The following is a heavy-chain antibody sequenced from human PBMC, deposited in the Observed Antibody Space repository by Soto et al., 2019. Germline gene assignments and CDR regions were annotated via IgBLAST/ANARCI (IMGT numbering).Heavy chain of an antibody. V-gene: IGHV3-33*08. CDR3: ARGFGNYCSSTSCYVYYYYYYMDV. CDR2: IWYDGSNK. Sequence: GGSLRLSCAASGFTFSSYAMHWVRQAPGKGLEWVAVIWYDGSNKYYADSVKGRFTISRDNSKNTLYLQMNSLRAEDTAVYYCARGFGNYCSSTSCYVYYYYYYMDVWGKGTTVTVSS. D-gene: IGHD2-2*01. J-gene: IGHJ6*03. CDR1: GFTFSSYA.